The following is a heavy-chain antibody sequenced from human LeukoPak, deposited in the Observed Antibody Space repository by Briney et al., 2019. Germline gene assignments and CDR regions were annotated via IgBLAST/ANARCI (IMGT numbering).Heavy chain of an antibody. J-gene: IGHJ4*02. V-gene: IGHV3-64D*06. D-gene: IGHD2-2*01. CDR1: GFTFSSYA. CDR3: VKDGDIVVVPAAMGPSDY. CDR2: ISSNWGST. Sequence: GGSLRLSCSASGFTFSSYAMHWVRQAPGKGLEYVSAISSNWGSTYYAGSVKGRFTISRDNSKNTMSIQMSSLRAEDTAVYYCVKDGDIVVVPAAMGPSDYWGQGTLVTVSS.